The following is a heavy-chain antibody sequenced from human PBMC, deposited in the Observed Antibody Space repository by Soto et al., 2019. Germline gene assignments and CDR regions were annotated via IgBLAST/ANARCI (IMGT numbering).Heavy chain of an antibody. J-gene: IGHJ6*02. D-gene: IGHD6-19*01. Sequence: ASVEVSCKASGYTFTSYCISWVRQAPGQGLEWMGWISAYNGNTNYAQKLQGRVTMTTDTSTSTAYMELRSLRSDDTAVYYCARDDLYSSGWYSYYYYGMDVWGQGTTVTVSS. CDR2: ISAYNGNT. V-gene: IGHV1-18*04. CDR3: ARDDLYSSGWYSYYYYGMDV. CDR1: GYTFTSYC.